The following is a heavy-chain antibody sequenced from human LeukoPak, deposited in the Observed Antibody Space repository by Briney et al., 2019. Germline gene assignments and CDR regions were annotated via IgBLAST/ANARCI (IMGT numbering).Heavy chain of an antibody. CDR3: AGLSGSDGFFDY. V-gene: IGHV4-59*08. D-gene: IGHD1-26*01. CDR2: IFYSGST. Sequence: SETLSLTCTVSGGSISSSYWSWIRQPPGKGLEWIGYIFYSGSTNYNPSLKSRVTISVDTSKNQFSLKLSSVTAADTAVYYRAGLSGSDGFFDYWGQGTLVTVSS. CDR1: GGSISSSY. J-gene: IGHJ4*02.